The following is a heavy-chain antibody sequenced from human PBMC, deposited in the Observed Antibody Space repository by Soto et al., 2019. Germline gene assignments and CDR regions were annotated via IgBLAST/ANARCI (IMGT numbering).Heavy chain of an antibody. Sequence: PGGSLRLSCAASGFTFSDYYMSWIRQAPGKGLEWVSYISSSGSTIYYADSVKGRFTISRGNAKNSPYLQMNSLRAEDTAVYYCARHPERIAQIGWFDPWGQGTLVTVSS. CDR3: ARHPERIAQIGWFDP. CDR2: ISSSGSTI. V-gene: IGHV3-11*01. J-gene: IGHJ5*02. D-gene: IGHD6-13*01. CDR1: GFTFSDYY.